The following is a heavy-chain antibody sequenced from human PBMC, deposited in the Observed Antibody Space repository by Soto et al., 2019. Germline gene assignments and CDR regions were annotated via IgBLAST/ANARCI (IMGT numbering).Heavy chain of an antibody. D-gene: IGHD2-15*01. CDR2: IIPVFGTT. CDR3: GRYCSGGSCHTLDYYGMDV. V-gene: IGHV1-69*13. J-gene: IGHJ6*02. CDR1: GGTFRNYG. Sequence: SVKVSCKASGGTFRNYGIGWVRRAPGQGLEWMGGIIPVFGTTNYAQKFQGRVTITADESTSTAYIEVSSLRSEDTAMFYCGRYCSGGSCHTLDYYGMDVWGQGTTVTVSS.